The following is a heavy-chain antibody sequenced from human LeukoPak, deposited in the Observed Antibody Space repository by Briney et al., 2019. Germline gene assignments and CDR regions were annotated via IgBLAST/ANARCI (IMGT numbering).Heavy chain of an antibody. V-gene: IGHV4-59*01. Sequence: SETLALTCTVSGGSISSYYWSWIRQPPGKGLEWIGYIYYSGSTNYNPSLKSRVTISVDTSKNQFSLKLSSVTAADTAVYYCARFDSIAAGYYYYGMDVWGQGTTVTVSS. CDR1: GGSISSYY. CDR3: ARFDSIAAGYYYYGMDV. J-gene: IGHJ6*02. CDR2: IYYSGST. D-gene: IGHD6-6*01.